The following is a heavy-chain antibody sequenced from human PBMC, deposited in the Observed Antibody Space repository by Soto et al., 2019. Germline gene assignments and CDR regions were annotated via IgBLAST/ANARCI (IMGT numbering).Heavy chain of an antibody. D-gene: IGHD2-2*01. CDR3: ARDEYHLLSPLDY. V-gene: IGHV3-21*01. CDR1: GFTFNSYS. CDR2: ISPSSDYI. Sequence: VQLVESGGGLVKPGGSLRLSCAGSGFTFNSYSMTWVRQAPGKGLEWVSSISPSSDYIYYADSVKGRFSISRDNAKNSLFLEMNSLRVDDTAVYYCARDEYHLLSPLDYWGQGTLVTVSS. J-gene: IGHJ4*02.